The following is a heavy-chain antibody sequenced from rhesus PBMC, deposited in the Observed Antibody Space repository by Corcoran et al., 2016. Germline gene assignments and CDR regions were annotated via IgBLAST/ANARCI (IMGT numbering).Heavy chain of an antibody. CDR2: LRSKMNGGTT. CDR3: NRVPDY. CDR1: GLPFRGYA. J-gene: IGHJ4*01. Sequence: EVQLVDSGGGLVQPGGSRRLSCCSLGLPFRGYASDWVCQSSGKGVECVELLRSKMNGGTTDYAASVKGRFRISRDDSKNTAELQMTSLKNEDTAVYYCNRVPDYWGQGVLVTVSS. V-gene: IGHV3-153D*01.